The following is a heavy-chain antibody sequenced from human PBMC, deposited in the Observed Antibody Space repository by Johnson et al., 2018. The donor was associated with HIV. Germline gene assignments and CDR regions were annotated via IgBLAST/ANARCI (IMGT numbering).Heavy chain of an antibody. CDR2: INWNGGST. V-gene: IGHV3-20*04. D-gene: IGHD2-21*02. J-gene: IGHJ3*02. CDR3: ARGGAYCGGDCNAFDI. Sequence: VQLVESGGGVVRPGGSLRLSCAASGFTFDDYGMSWVRQAPGKGLEWVSGINWNGGSTGYADSVKGRFTLSRDNAKNSLYLQMNSLRAEDTAVYYCARGGAYCGGDCNAFDIWGQGTMVTVSS. CDR1: GFTFDDYG.